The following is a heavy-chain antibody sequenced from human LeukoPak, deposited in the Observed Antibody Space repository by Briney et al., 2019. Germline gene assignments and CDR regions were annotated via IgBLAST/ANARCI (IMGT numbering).Heavy chain of an antibody. CDR1: GGSFSGYH. J-gene: IGHJ6*03. CDR2: INHSGST. V-gene: IGHV4-34*01. CDR3: ARGYSSSWYFSNYYYYMDV. Sequence: PSETLSLTCAVYGGSFSGYHWSWIRQPPGKGLEWIGEINHSGSTNYNPSLKSRVTISVDTSKNQFSLKLSSVTAADTAVYYCARGYSSSWYFSNYYYYMDVWGKGTTVTVSS. D-gene: IGHD6-13*01.